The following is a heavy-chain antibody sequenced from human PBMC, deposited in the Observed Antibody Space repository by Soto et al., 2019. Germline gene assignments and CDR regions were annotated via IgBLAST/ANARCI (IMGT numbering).Heavy chain of an antibody. CDR1: GGSISSSSYY. J-gene: IGHJ3*02. CDR2: IYYSGST. D-gene: IGHD6-25*01. Sequence: SETLSLTCTVSGGSISSSSYYWGWIRQPPGKGLEWIGSIYYSGSTYYNPSLKSRVTISVDTSKNQFSLKLSSVTAADTAVYYCARHLAAAHDAFGIWGQGTMVTVSS. V-gene: IGHV4-39*01. CDR3: ARHLAAAHDAFGI.